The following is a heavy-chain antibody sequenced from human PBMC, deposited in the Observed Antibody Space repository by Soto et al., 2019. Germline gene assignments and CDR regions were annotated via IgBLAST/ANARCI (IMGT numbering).Heavy chain of an antibody. CDR3: AHGVGSGNSAYFQH. Sequence: QITLKESGPTLVKPTQTLTLTCTFSGFSLSTSGVGVGWIRQPPGKALEWLAVIYWDDDERYSPSLKSSLTLIKDTSTSQVVLKMTNVDPVDTATYYCAHGVGSGNSAYFQHWGPGTLVTVSS. D-gene: IGHD3-3*01. J-gene: IGHJ1*01. V-gene: IGHV2-5*02. CDR2: IYWDDDE. CDR1: GFSLSTSGVG.